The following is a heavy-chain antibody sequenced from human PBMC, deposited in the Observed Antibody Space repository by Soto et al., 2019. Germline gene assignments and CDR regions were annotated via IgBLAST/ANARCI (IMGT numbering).Heavy chain of an antibody. CDR3: VRGGTDYGAYGYFDL. J-gene: IGHJ2*01. CDR2: INSRSTTI. D-gene: IGHD4-17*01. CDR1: GFTFTIYS. V-gene: IGHV3-48*01. Sequence: EVQLVQSGGGLVQPGGSLRLSCAASGFTFTIYSMNWVRQAPGKGLEWVSYINSRSTTIYYADSVKGRFTISRDNAKNSLYLQRNSLRVEDTAVYYCVRGGTDYGAYGYFDLWGRGALVTVSS.